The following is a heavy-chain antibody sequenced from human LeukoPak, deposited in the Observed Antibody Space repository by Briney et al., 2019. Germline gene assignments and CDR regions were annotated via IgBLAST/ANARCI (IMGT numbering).Heavy chain of an antibody. CDR2: IYPSDSDT. CDR3: AREGAWSQFYFDY. J-gene: IGHJ4*02. Sequence: GESLKISCKGSGYNFTNYWIGWVRQMPGKGLEWMGTIYPSDSDTRYSPSFQGQVTISADKSISTAYLQWNSLKASDAAMYYCAREGAWSQFYFDYWGQGTLVAVSS. D-gene: IGHD2-8*01. V-gene: IGHV5-51*01. CDR1: GYNFTNYW.